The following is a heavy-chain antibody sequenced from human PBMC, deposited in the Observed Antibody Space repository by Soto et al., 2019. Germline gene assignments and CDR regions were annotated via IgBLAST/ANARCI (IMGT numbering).Heavy chain of an antibody. D-gene: IGHD3-3*01. V-gene: IGHV3-15*01. J-gene: IGHJ4*02. CDR2: IKSEIDGGTT. CDR1: GFTFSTTW. Sequence: GGSLRRSGSASGFTFSTTWMSWVRQAPGKGLEWVGHIKSEIDGGTTDYAAPVKGRFTISRDDSKNTLYLQMDSLKTEDTAVYYCTTFFDVDGGQGTLVTV. CDR3: TTFFDVD.